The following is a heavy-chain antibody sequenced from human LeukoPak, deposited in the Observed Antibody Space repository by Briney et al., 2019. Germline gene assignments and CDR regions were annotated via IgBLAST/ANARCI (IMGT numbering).Heavy chain of an antibody. CDR1: GFTFSSYA. CDR2: ISGSGGST. CDR3: ANSPPAATDYYYYYMDV. V-gene: IGHV3-23*01. Sequence: GGFLRPSCAASGFTFSSYAMSWGRQAAGKVLEWVPAISGSGGSTYYADSVKGRFTISRDTSKNTLYLQMNSLRAEDTAVYCCANSPPAATDYYYYYMDVWGKGTTVTVSS. D-gene: IGHD2-2*01. J-gene: IGHJ6*03.